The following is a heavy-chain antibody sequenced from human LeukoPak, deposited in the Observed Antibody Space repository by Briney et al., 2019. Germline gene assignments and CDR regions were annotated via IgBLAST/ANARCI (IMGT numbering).Heavy chain of an antibody. V-gene: IGHV4-59*01. CDR2: IYYSGST. Sequence: SETLSLTCTVSGGSISSYYWSWIRQPPGKGLEWIGYIYYSGSTNYNPSLKSRVTISVDTSKNQFSLKLSSVTAADTAVYYCARIQSTDRYGDSIPFDIWGQGTMVTVYS. CDR3: ARIQSTDRYGDSIPFDI. D-gene: IGHD4-17*01. J-gene: IGHJ3*02. CDR1: GGSISSYY.